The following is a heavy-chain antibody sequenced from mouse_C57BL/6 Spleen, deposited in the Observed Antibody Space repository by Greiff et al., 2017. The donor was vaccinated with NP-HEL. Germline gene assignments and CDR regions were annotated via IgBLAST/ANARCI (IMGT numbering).Heavy chain of an antibody. CDR2: IYPGDGDT. D-gene: IGHD1-1*01. V-gene: IGHV1-80*01. CDR3: ARSITTVVPMDY. Sequence: VQLQQSGAELVKPGASVKISCKASGYAFSSYWMNWVKQRPGKGLEWIGQIYPGDGDTNYNGKFKGKATLTADKSSSTAYMQLSSLTSEDSAVYFCARSITTVVPMDYWGQGTSVTVSS. J-gene: IGHJ4*01. CDR1: GYAFSSYW.